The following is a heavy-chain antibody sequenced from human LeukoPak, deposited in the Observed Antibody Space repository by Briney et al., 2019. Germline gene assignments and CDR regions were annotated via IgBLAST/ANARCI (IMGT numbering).Heavy chain of an antibody. CDR1: GFTVSSNY. J-gene: IGHJ3*02. V-gene: IGHV3-53*01. CDR2: IYSGGST. D-gene: IGHD3-22*01. CDR3: ARHLDGTTYYYQVAFDI. Sequence: GGSLRLSCAASGFTVSSNYMSWVRQAPGKGLEWVSVIYSGGSTFYAESVKGRFTISRGNSKNTLYLQMNSLRADDTAVYYCARHLDGTTYYYQVAFDIWGQGTMVTVSS.